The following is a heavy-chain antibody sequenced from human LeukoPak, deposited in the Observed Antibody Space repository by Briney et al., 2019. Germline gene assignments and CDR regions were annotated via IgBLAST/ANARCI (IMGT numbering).Heavy chain of an antibody. Sequence: GASVKVSCKASGYTFTSYAMHWVRQAPGQRLEWMGWINAGNGNTKYSQKFQGRVTITRDTSASTAYMELSSLRSEDTAVYYCARGDIVVVVAAPIDYWGQGTLVTVSS. CDR1: GYTFTSYA. J-gene: IGHJ4*02. CDR3: ARGDIVVVVAAPIDY. V-gene: IGHV1-3*01. D-gene: IGHD2-15*01. CDR2: INAGNGNT.